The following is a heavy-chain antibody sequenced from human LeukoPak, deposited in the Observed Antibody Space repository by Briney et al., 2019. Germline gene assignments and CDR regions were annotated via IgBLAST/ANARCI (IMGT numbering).Heavy chain of an antibody. J-gene: IGHJ4*02. CDR1: GFTFSYHW. D-gene: IGHD3-22*01. V-gene: IGHV3-7*01. CDR2: IKNDGAVK. Sequence: GGSLRLSCAASGFTFSYHWMTWVRQAPGKGLEWVANIKNDGAVKNYVDSVKGRFTISRDNAKNSLYLQMNSLRAEDTAVYYCARDRALYDSRRGYYYTEDDYWGQGTLVTVSS. CDR3: ARDRALYDSRRGYYYTEDDY.